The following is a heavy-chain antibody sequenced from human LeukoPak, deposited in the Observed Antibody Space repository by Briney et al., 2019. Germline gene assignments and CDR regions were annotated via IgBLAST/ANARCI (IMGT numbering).Heavy chain of an antibody. CDR1: GGSISSDY. Sequence: SETLSLTCTVSGGSISSDYWSWIRQPPGRGLEWIGYIYTDGSTNYNPSLKSRVTISVDTSKNQFALKLSSVTAADPAVYYCAKRYYDYSTYYSYYFNLWGQGALVTVSS. J-gene: IGHJ4*02. V-gene: IGHV4-4*09. CDR2: IYTDGST. D-gene: IGHD3-22*01. CDR3: AKRYYDYSTYYSYYFNL.